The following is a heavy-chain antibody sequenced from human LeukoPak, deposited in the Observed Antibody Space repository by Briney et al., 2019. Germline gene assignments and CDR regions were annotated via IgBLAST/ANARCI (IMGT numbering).Heavy chain of an antibody. CDR1: GGSISSSSYY. CDR3: ARGYSSGWYDVGFDP. D-gene: IGHD6-13*01. V-gene: IGHV4-39*07. J-gene: IGHJ5*02. CDR2: IYYSGST. Sequence: MASETLSLTCTVSGGSISSSSYYWGWIRQPPGKGLEWIGSIYYSGSTYYSPSLKSRVTISVDTSKNQFSLKLSSVTAADTAVYYCARGYSSGWYDVGFDPWGQGTLVTVSS.